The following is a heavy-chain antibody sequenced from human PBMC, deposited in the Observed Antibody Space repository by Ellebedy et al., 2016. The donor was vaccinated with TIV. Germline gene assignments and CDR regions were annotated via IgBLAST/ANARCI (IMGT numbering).Heavy chain of an antibody. J-gene: IGHJ4*01. CDR1: GFTFSRHW. V-gene: IGHV3-74*01. D-gene: IGHD2-21*02. CDR3: STLSDTGY. Sequence: PGGSLRLSCAASGFTFSRHWMHWIRQAPGKGLVWLSRINGDGGFTSHADFVKGRFTISRDNAKNTLYLPMNSLKAEDTAMYYCSTLSDTGYWGHGTLVTVSS. CDR2: INGDGGFT.